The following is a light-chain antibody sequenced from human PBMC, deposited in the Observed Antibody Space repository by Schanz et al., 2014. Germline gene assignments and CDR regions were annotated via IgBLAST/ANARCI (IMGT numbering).Light chain of an antibody. J-gene: IGLJ3*02. CDR1: SSDVG. CDR3: SSFTTSSTQV. Sequence: QSALTQPASVSGSPGQSITISCTGTSSDVGVSWYQQHPGKAPKLMIYDVSYRPSGVSNRFSGSKSGNTASLTVSGLQAEDEADYYCSSFTTSSTQVFGGGTKLTVL. V-gene: IGLV2-14*01. CDR2: DVS.